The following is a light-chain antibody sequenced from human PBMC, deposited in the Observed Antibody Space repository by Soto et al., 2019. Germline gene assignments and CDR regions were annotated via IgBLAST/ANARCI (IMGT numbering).Light chain of an antibody. J-gene: IGLJ1*01. CDR3: AAWDDSLSGYV. CDR2: RNN. CDR1: SSNIGGYY. Sequence: QPVLTQPPSASGTPGQRVTISCSGSSSNIGGYYVSWYQQLPGTAPKVLIYRNNQRPSGVPDRFSGSKSGTSASLAISGLRSDDEADYYCAAWDDSLSGYVFGTGTKVTVL. V-gene: IGLV1-47*01.